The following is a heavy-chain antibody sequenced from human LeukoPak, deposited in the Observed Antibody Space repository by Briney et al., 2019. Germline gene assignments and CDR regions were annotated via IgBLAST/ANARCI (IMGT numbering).Heavy chain of an antibody. CDR1: GYTFTSYG. J-gene: IGHJ4*02. D-gene: IGHD1-26*01. CDR2: INPNSGGT. CDR3: ARVQGGSLPFDY. Sequence: EASVKVSCKASGYTFTSYGISWVRQAPGQGLEWMGWINPNSGGTNYAQKFQGRVTMTRDTSISTAYMELSRLRSDDTAMYYCARVQGGSLPFDYWGQGTLVTVSS. V-gene: IGHV1-2*02.